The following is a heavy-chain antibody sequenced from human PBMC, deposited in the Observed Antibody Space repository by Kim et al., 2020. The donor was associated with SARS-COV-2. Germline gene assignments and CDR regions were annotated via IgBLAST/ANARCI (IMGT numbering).Heavy chain of an antibody. CDR1: GFSLSTRGMC. D-gene: IGHD2-2*01. J-gene: IGHJ4*02. Sequence: SGPTLVNPTQTLILTCTFSGFSLSTRGMCVSWIRQPPGKALEWLARIDWDDDKYYRTSLRTRLTISKDTSNNQVVLTMTNMDPVDTATYYCALIRGDCSSTGCQAAYFVYWGEGTLVTVSS. CDR3: ALIRGDCSSTGCQAAYFVY. CDR2: IDWDDDK. V-gene: IGHV2-70*11.